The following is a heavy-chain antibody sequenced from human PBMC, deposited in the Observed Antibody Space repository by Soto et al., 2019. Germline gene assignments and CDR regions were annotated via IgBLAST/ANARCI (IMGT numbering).Heavy chain of an antibody. CDR2: ISSSSSYI. CDR1: GFTFSSYS. Sequence: EVQLVESGGGLVKPGGSLRLSCAASGFTFSSYSMNWVRQAPGKGLGWVSSISSSSSYIYYADSVKGRFTISRDNAKNSLYLQMNSLRAEDTAVYYCARGSSSSWDFDYWGQGTLVTVSS. CDR3: ARGSSSSWDFDY. D-gene: IGHD6-6*01. V-gene: IGHV3-21*01. J-gene: IGHJ4*02.